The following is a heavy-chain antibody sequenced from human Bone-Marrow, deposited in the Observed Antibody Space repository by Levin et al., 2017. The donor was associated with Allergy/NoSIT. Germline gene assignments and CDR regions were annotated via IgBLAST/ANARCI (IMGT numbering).Heavy chain of an antibody. J-gene: IGHJ4*02. Sequence: GGSLRLSCTASGFTFNTYSMNWVRQTPGKGLEWVSSISANSSFVYYSDAVKGRFTISRDNAKNLLYLKMNSLRAEDTAVYYCARLGADSCPGPNWGQGTLVTVSS. CDR1: GFTFNTYS. V-gene: IGHV3-21*06. CDR2: ISANSSFV. D-gene: IGHD2-8*02. CDR3: ARLGADSCPGPN.